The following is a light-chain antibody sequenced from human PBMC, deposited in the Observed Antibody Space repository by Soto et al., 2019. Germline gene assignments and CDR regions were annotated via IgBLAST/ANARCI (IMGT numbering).Light chain of an antibody. V-gene: IGLV2-14*01. CDR3: SSYTSSSGYV. CDR2: DVS. CDR1: SSDVGGYNY. J-gene: IGLJ1*01. Sequence: QSALTQPASVSGSPGQSITISCTGTSSDVGGYNYVSWYHQHPGKAPKLMIYDVSDRPSGVSNRFSGSKSGNTASLTISGLQAEDEADYYCSSYTSSSGYVFGTGTKLTVL.